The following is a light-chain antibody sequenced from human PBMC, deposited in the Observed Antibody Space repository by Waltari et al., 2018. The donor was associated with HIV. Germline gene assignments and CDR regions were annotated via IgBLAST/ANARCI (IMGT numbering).Light chain of an antibody. Sequence: DIQMTQSPSSLSASVGDRVTITCRASQDISNYLNWYQQKPGKAPKLLIYDASNLETGVPSRFSGSGSGTDFTFTITSLQPEDIATYYCQQYDNLPFTFGPGTKVHIK. CDR1: QDISNY. J-gene: IGKJ3*01. CDR2: DAS. V-gene: IGKV1-33*01. CDR3: QQYDNLPFT.